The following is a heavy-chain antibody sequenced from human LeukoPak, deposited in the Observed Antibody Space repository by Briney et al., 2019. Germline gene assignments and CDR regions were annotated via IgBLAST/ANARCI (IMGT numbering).Heavy chain of an antibody. V-gene: IGHV3-7*03. Sequence: QSGGSLRLSCAASGFTFSSYWMSWVRQAPGKGLEWVANIKEDGSEKYYVDSVKGRFTISRDNAKNSLYLQMNSLRAEDTAVYYCARDPVSSGWSSDTYYFDYWGQGTLVTVSS. CDR1: GFTFSSYW. J-gene: IGHJ4*02. D-gene: IGHD6-19*01. CDR3: ARDPVSSGWSSDTYYFDY. CDR2: IKEDGSEK.